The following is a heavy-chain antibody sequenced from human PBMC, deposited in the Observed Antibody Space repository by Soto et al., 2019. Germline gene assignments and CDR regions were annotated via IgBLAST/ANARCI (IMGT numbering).Heavy chain of an antibody. V-gene: IGHV3-21*01. J-gene: IGHJ4*02. D-gene: IGHD2-2*01. CDR1: GFTFSTYW. CDR3: ARVEYCSSTSCSPGVVV. Sequence: PGGSLRLSCAASGFTFSTYWMHWVRQAPGKGLEWVSSISSSSSYIYYADSVKGRFTISRDNAKNSLYLQMNSLRAEDTAVYYCARVEYCSSTSCSPGVVVWGQGTLVTVSS. CDR2: ISSSSSYI.